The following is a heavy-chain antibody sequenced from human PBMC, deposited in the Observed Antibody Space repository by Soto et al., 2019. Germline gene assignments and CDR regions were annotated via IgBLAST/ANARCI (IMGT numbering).Heavy chain of an antibody. V-gene: IGHV3-21*01. Sequence: GGSLRLSCAASGFTFSSYSVNWVRQAPGKGLEWVSSISSSSSYIYYADSVKGRFTISRDNAKNSLYLQMNSLRAEDTAVYYCARDLSIAARPGVWFDPWGQGTLVTVSS. CDR3: ARDLSIAARPGVWFDP. J-gene: IGHJ5*02. CDR2: ISSSSSYI. D-gene: IGHD6-6*01. CDR1: GFTFSSYS.